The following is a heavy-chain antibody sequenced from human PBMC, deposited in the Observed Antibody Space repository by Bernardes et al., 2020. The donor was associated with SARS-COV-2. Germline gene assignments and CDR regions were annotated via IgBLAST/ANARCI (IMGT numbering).Heavy chain of an antibody. Sequence: GGSLRLSCAASGFTFSSYWMNWVRQAPGKGLVWVSRINSDGSSTSYADSVKGRFTISRDKAKNTLYLQMNSLSAEDTAVYYCARGGDYYDFWSGYVPNNLFDPWGKGTLVTVSS. V-gene: IGHV3-74*01. D-gene: IGHD3-3*01. CDR1: GFTFSSYW. CDR3: ARGGDYYDFWSGYVPNNLFDP. J-gene: IGHJ5*02. CDR2: INSDGSST.